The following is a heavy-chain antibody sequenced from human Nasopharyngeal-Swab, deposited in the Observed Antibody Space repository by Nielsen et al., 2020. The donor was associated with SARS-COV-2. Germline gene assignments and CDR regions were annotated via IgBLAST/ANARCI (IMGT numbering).Heavy chain of an antibody. J-gene: IGHJ6*02. Sequence: GGSLRLSCAASGFTFSDYYMSWIRQAPGKGLEWVSYISGSGSTIYYADSVKGRFTISRDNAKNSLYLQMNSLRAEDTAVYYCARGCRRGSGWYEDFYYYYGMDVWGQGTTVTVSS. CDR3: ARGCRRGSGWYEDFYYYYGMDV. CDR1: GFTFSDYY. D-gene: IGHD6-19*01. V-gene: IGHV3-11*01. CDR2: ISGSGSTI.